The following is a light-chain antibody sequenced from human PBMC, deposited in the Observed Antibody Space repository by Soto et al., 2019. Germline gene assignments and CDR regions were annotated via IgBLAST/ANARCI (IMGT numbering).Light chain of an antibody. CDR3: QQFGNSVYT. Sequence: EIVLTQSPGTQSLSPGERATLSCRASQSVSSNYLAWYQQKPGQAPGLLVYSASTRATGVPDRFSGSGSGTDFTLTISRLEPEDFAVYYCQQFGNSVYTFGQGTNLEMK. J-gene: IGKJ2*01. CDR2: SAS. V-gene: IGKV3-20*01. CDR1: QSVSSNY.